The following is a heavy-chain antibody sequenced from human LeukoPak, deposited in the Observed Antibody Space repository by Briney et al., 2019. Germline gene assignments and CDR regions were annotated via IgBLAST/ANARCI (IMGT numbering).Heavy chain of an antibody. D-gene: IGHD3-10*02. CDR3: ADLGTTMVGRV. V-gene: IGHV3-48*03. CDR1: GFTVSSYE. CDR2: ICSSGSTI. Sequence: EPGGSLRLSCAASGFTVSSYEMSWVRQAPGKGLEWVSFICSSGSTIYYAASVSGRSIISRNNTKNSLYLQINSLTDDDTADYYCADLGTTMVGRVWREGTTLTISS. J-gene: IGHJ6*04.